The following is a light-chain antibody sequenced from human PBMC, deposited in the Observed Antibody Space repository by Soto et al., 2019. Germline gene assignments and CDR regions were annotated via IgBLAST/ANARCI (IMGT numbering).Light chain of an antibody. CDR2: KAS. CDR1: QSISSW. Sequence: RMTQPPSTVSGWVGDGGTITFRASQSISSWLAWYQQKPGKAPKLLIYKASTLKSGVPSRFSGSRSGAEFTLTINSLQSEHFAVYYCQPYNNWPLTFGGGTKVDIK. CDR3: QPYNNWPLT. J-gene: IGKJ4*01. V-gene: IGKV1-5*03.